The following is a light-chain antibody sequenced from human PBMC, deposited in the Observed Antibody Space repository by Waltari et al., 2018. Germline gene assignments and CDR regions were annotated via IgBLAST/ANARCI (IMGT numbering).Light chain of an antibody. Sequence: DIQMTQSPSSLSASVGDRVTLTCRASQSISSYLNWYQQKPGKAPKLLIYGASTLQSGVPSRFSGGGSGTDFTLTISSLQPEDFATYYCQQTYSTPRTFGQGTKVEIK. J-gene: IGKJ1*01. CDR2: GAS. V-gene: IGKV1-39*01. CDR3: QQTYSTPRT. CDR1: QSISSY.